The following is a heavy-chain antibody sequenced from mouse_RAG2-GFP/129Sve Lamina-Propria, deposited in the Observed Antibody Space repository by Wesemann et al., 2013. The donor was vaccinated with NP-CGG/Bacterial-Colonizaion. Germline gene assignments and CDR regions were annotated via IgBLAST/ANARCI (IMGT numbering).Heavy chain of an antibody. J-gene: IGHJ4*01. D-gene: IGHD4-1*02. CDR2: IYPGNSDT. Sequence: EVQLQQSGTVLARPGASVKMSCKTSGYTFTSYWMHWVKQRPGQGLEWIGAIYPGNSDTSYNQKFKGKAKLTAVTSASTAYMELSSLTNEDSAVYYCTRSQLGPGDYAMDYWGQGTSVTVSS. CDR3: TRSQLGPGDYAMDY. V-gene: IGHV1-5*01. CDR1: GYTFTSYW.